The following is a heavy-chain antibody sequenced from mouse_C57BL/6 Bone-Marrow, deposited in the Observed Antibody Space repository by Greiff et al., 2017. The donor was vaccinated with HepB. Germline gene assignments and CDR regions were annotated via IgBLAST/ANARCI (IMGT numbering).Heavy chain of an antibody. V-gene: IGHV1-81*01. CDR1: GYTFTSYG. D-gene: IGHD2-5*01. CDR2: IYPRSGNT. J-gene: IGHJ3*01. Sequence: VQLQQSGAELARPGASVKLSCKASGYTFTSYGISWVKQRTGQGLEWIGEIYPRSGNTYYNEKFKGKATLTADKSSSTAYMELRSLTSEDSAVYFCARRGTDYSKREAWFAYWGQGTLVTVSA. CDR3: ARRGTDYSKREAWFAY.